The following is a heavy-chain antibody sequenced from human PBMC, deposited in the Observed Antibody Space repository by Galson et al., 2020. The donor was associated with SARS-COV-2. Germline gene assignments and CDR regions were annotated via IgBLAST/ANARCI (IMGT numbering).Heavy chain of an antibody. Sequence: SETLSLTCTVTGGSISSYYWSWIRQPPGKELEWIGNIYSAGDTNYNPSLRSRVTMSVDRSKNQFSLNLSSVTAADTAVYYCARVAYGDYNYGLDVWGQGTTVNVSS. CDR1: GGSISSYY. V-gene: IGHV4-59*01. CDR2: IYSAGDT. CDR3: ARVAYGDYNYGLDV. J-gene: IGHJ6*02. D-gene: IGHD4-17*01.